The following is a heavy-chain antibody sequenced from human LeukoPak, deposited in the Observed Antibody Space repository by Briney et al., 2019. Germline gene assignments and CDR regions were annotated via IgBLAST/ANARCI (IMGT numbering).Heavy chain of an antibody. V-gene: IGHV4-59*01. CDR3: ARTPLRFFHFDY. CDR2: IYYSGST. CDR1: GGPISSYY. J-gene: IGHJ4*02. D-gene: IGHD3-3*01. Sequence: SETLSLTCTVSGGPISSYYWSWIRQPPGKGLEWIGYIYYSGSTNYNPSLKSRVTISVDTSKNQFSLKLSSVTAADTAVYYCARTPLRFFHFDYWGQGTLVTVSS.